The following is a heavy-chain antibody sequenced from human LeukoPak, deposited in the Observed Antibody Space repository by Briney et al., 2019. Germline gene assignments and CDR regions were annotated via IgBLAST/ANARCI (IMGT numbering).Heavy chain of an antibody. Sequence: SETLSLTCTVSGGSISSSSYYWGWIRQPPGKGLEWIGSIYYSGSTYYNPSLKSRVTISVDTSKNQFSLKLSSVTAADTAVYYCARLPYYYDSSGSPRGAFDIWGQGTMVTVSS. V-gene: IGHV4-39*01. CDR1: GGSISSSSYY. D-gene: IGHD3-22*01. J-gene: IGHJ3*02. CDR3: ARLPYYYDSSGSPRGAFDI. CDR2: IYYSGST.